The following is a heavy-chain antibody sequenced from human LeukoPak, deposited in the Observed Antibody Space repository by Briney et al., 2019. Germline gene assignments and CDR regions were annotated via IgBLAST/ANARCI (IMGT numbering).Heavy chain of an antibody. Sequence: PSQTLSLTCTVSGGSVNNHLYYWSWIRQPAGKRLEWIGRLSTSGSTDYNPSLQSRVTIFIDTSKNQFSLNLSSVTSADTAVYYCARDGYNPVAFDIWGQGTVVTVSS. CDR1: GGSVNNHLYY. V-gene: IGHV4-61*02. J-gene: IGHJ3*02. CDR2: LSTSGST. D-gene: IGHD5-24*01. CDR3: ARDGYNPVAFDI.